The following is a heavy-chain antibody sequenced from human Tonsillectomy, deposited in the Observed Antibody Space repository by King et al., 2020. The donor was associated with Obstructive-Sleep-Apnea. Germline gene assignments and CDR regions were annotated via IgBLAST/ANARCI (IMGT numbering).Heavy chain of an antibody. D-gene: IGHD3-10*01. V-gene: IGHV3-23*04. CDR1: GFTFSSYA. J-gene: IGHJ4*02. CDR3: APTTPNYYPTSF. Sequence: VQLVESGGGLVQPGGSLRLSCAASGFTFSSYAMSWVRQAPGKGLEWVSAISGSCGSTFYADSVKGRFTISIDNSKNTRYLQMNSLRAEDTAVYYCAPTTPNYYPTSFWGQGTLVTVSS. CDR2: ISGSCGST.